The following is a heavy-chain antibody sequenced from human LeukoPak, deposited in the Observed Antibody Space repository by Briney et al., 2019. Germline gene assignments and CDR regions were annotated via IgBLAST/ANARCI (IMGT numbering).Heavy chain of an antibody. CDR1: GGSISSGGYY. V-gene: IGHV4-31*03. D-gene: IGHD3-22*01. CDR2: IYYSGST. CDR3: ARDGAGTMIVGGYFYY. Sequence: PSETLSLTCTVSGGSISSGGYYWSWIRQQPGKGLEWVGYIYYSGSTYYNPSLKSRVTISVDTSKNQFSLKLSSVTAADTAVYYCARDGAGTMIVGGYFYYWGQGTLVTVSS. J-gene: IGHJ4*02.